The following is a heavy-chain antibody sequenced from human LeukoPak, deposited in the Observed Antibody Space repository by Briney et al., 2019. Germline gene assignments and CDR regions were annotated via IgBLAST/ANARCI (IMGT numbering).Heavy chain of an antibody. D-gene: IGHD3-22*01. CDR2: IYYSGST. CDR1: GGSISSYY. CDR3: ARRSTMIVVVPDAFDI. V-gene: IGHV4-59*01. J-gene: IGHJ3*02. Sequence: SETLSLTCTVSGGSISSYYWSWIRQPPGKGLEWIGYIYYSGSTNYNPSLKNRVTISVDTSKNQFSLKLSSVTAADTAVYYCARRSTMIVVVPDAFDIWGQGTMVTVSS.